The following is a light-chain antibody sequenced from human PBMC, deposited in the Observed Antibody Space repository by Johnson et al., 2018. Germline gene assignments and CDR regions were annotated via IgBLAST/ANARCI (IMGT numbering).Light chain of an antibody. CDR3: GTWDSSLSAGNV. V-gene: IGLV1-51*02. J-gene: IGLJ1*01. CDR1: SSNIGNNY. CDR2: ENN. Sequence: QSVLTQPPSVSAAPGQKVTISCSGSSSNIGNNYVSWYQQLPGTAPKLLIYENNKRPSGIPDRFSVSKSGTSATLAITGLQTGDEADYYCGTWDSSLSAGNVFGTGTKVTVL.